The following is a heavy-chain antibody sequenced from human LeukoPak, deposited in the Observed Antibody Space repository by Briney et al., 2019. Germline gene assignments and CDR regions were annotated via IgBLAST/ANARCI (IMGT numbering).Heavy chain of an antibody. CDR2: IYHSGST. V-gene: IGHV4-4*02. J-gene: IGHJ4*02. D-gene: IGHD3-22*01. CDR1: GGSISSSNW. CDR3: ARAKISYDSEFVYFDY. Sequence: SEALSLTCAVSGGSISSSNWWSWVRQPPGKGLEWIGEIYHSGSTNYNPSLKSRVTISVDKSKNQFSLKLSSVTAADTAVYYCARAKISYDSEFVYFDYWGQGTLVTVSS.